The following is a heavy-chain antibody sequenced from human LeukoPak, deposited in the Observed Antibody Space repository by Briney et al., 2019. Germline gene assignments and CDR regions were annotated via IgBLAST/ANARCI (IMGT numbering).Heavy chain of an antibody. CDR1: GFTFSSYA. CDR2: ISYDGSNK. CDR3: ARDMYLYSYGPDAFDI. J-gene: IGHJ3*02. V-gene: IGHV3-30*01. D-gene: IGHD5-18*01. Sequence: GGSLRLSCAASGFTFSSYAMHWVRQAPGKGLEWVAVISYDGSNKYYADSVKGRFTISRDNSKNTLYLQMNSLRAEDTAVYYCARDMYLYSYGPDAFDIWGQGTMVTVSS.